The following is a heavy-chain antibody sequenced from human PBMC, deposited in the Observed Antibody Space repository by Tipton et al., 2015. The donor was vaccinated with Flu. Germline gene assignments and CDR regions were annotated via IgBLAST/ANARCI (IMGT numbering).Heavy chain of an antibody. D-gene: IGHD2-8*02. V-gene: IGHV3-7*01. CDR1: GFTFSSCW. CDR2: IKEDASER. J-gene: IGHJ4*02. Sequence: SLRLSCAASGFTFSSCWMTWVRQAPGKGLEWVAHIKEDASERYYVDSVKGRFTISRDNAQNSLFLQMNSLRAEDTAVYYCATRSGGFFDYWGQGTLVTVSS. CDR3: ATRSGGFFDY.